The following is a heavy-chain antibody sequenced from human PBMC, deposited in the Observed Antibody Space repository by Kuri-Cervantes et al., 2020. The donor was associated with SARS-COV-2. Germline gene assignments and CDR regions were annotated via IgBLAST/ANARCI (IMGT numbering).Heavy chain of an antibody. CDR1: GFTFSSYE. V-gene: IGHV3-48*03. CDR3: ARDLKGDIVVVPAARSVVGAFDI. CDR2: ISSSGSTI. Sequence: GGSLRLSCAASGFTFSSYEMNWVRQAPGKGLERVSYISSSGSTIYYADSVKGRFTISRDNAKNSLYLQMNSLRAEDTAVYYCARDLKGDIVVVPAARSVVGAFDIWGQGTMVTVSS. D-gene: IGHD2-2*01. J-gene: IGHJ3*02.